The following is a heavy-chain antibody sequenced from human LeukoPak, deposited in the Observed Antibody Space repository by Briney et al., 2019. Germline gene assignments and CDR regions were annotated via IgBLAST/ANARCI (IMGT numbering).Heavy chain of an antibody. D-gene: IGHD3-16*02. CDR2: IYPGDSDT. CDR3: ARLSISGYYYYYGMDV. CDR1: GYSFTSYW. J-gene: IGHJ6*02. V-gene: IGHV5-51*01. Sequence: GESLKISFKGSGYSFTSYWIGWVRQMPAKGLECMGIIYPGDSDTRYSPSSQGQVTISADKSISTAYLQWSTLKASDTAMYYCARLSISGYYYYYGMDVWGQGTTVTVSS.